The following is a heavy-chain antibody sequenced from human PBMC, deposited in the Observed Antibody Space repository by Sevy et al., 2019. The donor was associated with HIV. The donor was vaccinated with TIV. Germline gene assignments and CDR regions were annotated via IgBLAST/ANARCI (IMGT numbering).Heavy chain of an antibody. CDR3: VRRGVDAYNVYFDL. D-gene: IGHD3-10*01. J-gene: IGHJ4*02. Sequence: GGSLRLSCTASGYTFPAFSFNWVRQAPGKGLEWLSYISTGTDHIYYADSAKGRFTISRDDAKNSVYLEMKSLRDQDRALYYCVRRGVDAYNVYFDLWGQGTLVTVSS. CDR1: GYTFPAFS. V-gene: IGHV3-21*05. CDR2: ISTGTDHI.